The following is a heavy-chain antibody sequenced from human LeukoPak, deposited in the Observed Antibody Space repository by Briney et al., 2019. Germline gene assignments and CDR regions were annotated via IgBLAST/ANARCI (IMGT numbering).Heavy chain of an antibody. Sequence: PGGSLRLSCAASGFTFSSYGMHWVRQPPGKGLEWVAVIWYDGSNKYYADSVKGRFTISRDNSKNTLYLQMNSLRAEDTAVYYCAKDLTTGTLSFDYWGQGTLVTVSS. CDR3: AKDLTTGTLSFDY. CDR1: GFTFSSYG. J-gene: IGHJ4*02. V-gene: IGHV3-33*06. D-gene: IGHD1-1*01. CDR2: IWYDGSNK.